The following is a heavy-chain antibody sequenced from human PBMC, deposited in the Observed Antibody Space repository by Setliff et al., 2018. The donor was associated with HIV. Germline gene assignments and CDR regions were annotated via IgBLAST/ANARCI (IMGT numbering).Heavy chain of an antibody. CDR1: GFTFSRYS. CDR2: ISSVSGSTI. Sequence: GSLRLSCAASGFTFSRYSMNWVRQAPGKGLEWVSYISSVSGSTIYYADSVKGRFTISRDNAKNSMFLQMNSLRAEDTAVYYCARDPGITXKPFYFDCWGQGTLVTVSS. CDR3: ARDPGITXKPFYFDC. J-gene: IGHJ4*02. V-gene: IGHV3-48*01. D-gene: IGHD1-20*01.